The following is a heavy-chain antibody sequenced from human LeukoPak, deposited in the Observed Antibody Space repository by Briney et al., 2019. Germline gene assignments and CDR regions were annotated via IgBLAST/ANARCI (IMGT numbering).Heavy chain of an antibody. Sequence: PSETLSLTCTVSGSSISSGVYYWSWIRQPAGKGLEWIGRIHTRGTTNYNPSLKSRVTISVDTPKNQFSLKLSSVTAADTAVYYCARDGVVAINWFDPWGQGTLVTVSS. CDR1: GSSISSGVYY. CDR3: ARDGVVAINWFDP. D-gene: IGHD3-22*01. J-gene: IGHJ5*02. V-gene: IGHV4-61*02. CDR2: IHTRGTT.